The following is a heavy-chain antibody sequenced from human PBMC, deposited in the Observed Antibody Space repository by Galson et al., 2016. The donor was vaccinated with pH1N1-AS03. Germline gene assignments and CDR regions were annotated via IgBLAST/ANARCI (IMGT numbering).Heavy chain of an antibody. V-gene: IGHV3-43D*04. D-gene: IGHD1-1*01. CDR3: AKDVHKAPWFDP. Sequence: SLRLSCATSGFAFDDFAMHWVRQAPGKGLEWVSLISWDGGSTYYADSVKGRFAISRDNSKNSLYQQMNSLTAEDTALYYCAKDVHKAPWFDPWGQGTLVTVSS. CDR2: ISWDGGST. CDR1: GFAFDDFA. J-gene: IGHJ5*02.